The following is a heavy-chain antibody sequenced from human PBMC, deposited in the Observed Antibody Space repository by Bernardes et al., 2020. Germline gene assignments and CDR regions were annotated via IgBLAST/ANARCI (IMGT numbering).Heavy chain of an antibody. V-gene: IGHV3-23*01. CDR3: AKDHATSAAIPQTDY. D-gene: IGHD2-2*02. CDR1: GFTFTNYA. J-gene: IGHJ4*02. CDR2: ITGGGGNT. Sequence: GSLRLSCAASGFTFTNYAMTWVRQAPGKGLEWVSSITGGGGNTFYADSVKGRFTISRDNSKNTLYLQMNSLTAEDTAVYYCAKDHATSAAIPQTDYWGQGTLVTVSS.